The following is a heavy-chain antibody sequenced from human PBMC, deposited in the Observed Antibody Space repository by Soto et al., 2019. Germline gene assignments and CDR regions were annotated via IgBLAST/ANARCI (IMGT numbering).Heavy chain of an antibody. CDR3: ARDHTKERALPLDY. Sequence: SGTLSLTCAVYGGSFSGYYWSWIRQPPGKGLEWIGEINHSGSTNYNPSLKSRVTISVDTSKNQFSLKLSSVTAADTAVYYCARDHTKERALPLDYWGQGTLVTVSS. CDR2: INHSGST. J-gene: IGHJ4*02. CDR1: GGSFSGYY. V-gene: IGHV4-34*01.